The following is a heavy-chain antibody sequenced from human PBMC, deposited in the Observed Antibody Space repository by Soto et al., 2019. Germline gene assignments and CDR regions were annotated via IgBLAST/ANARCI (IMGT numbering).Heavy chain of an antibody. CDR1: GYTFTSNW. J-gene: IGHJ6*02. CDR3: ARDPSYYGMDV. CDR2: INAGNGNT. V-gene: IGHV1-3*01. Sequence: ASVKVSCKASGYTFTSNWMHWVRQAPGQGLEWMGWINAGNGNTKYSQKFQGRVTITRDTSASTAYMELSSLRSEDTAVYYCARDPSYYGMDVWGQGTTVTVSS.